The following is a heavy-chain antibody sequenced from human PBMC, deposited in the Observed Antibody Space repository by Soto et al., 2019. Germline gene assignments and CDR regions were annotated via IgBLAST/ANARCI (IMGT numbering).Heavy chain of an antibody. V-gene: IGHV4-59*04. J-gene: IGHJ4*02. CDR3: ARDWYSDGYTGADFAY. D-gene: IGHD6-19*01. CDR1: DGKRISYE. CDR2: IYYSGTT. Sequence: LSHTCSFADGKRISYEWRWIRPKQGKGLEWIGCIYYSGTTYYNPSLKSRVAISVDTSKNQFSLKLRSVTAADTAVYYFARDWYSDGYTGADFAYRVQRTSVTVFS.